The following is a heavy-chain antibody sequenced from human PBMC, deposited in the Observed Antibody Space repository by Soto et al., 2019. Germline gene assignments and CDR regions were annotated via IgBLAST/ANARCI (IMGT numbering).Heavy chain of an antibody. D-gene: IGHD6-13*01. J-gene: IGHJ4*02. V-gene: IGHV3-33*01. CDR3: ARLGVAAALVY. CDR2: IWYDGRNK. CDR1: GFTFSSYG. Sequence: QVQLVESGGGVVQPGRSLRLSCAASGFTFSSYGMHWVRQAPGKGLEWVAVIWYDGRNKYYADSVKGRFTISRDNSKNTLYLQMNSLRAEDTAVYYCARLGVAAALVYWGQGTLGTVSS.